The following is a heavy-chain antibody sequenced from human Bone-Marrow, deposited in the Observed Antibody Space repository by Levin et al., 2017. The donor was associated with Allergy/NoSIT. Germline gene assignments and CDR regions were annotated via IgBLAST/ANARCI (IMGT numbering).Heavy chain of an antibody. D-gene: IGHD3-10*01. V-gene: IGHV3-74*01. CDR3: ARDRATNGDDWYFDL. CDR1: GFTFSTYR. CDR2: IERDESST. J-gene: IGHJ2*01. Sequence: GESLKISCAASGFTFSTYRMHWVRQAPGKGLVWVSRIERDESSTNDVDSVRGRFTISRDNAKNTVYLQMNSLRAEDTAVYYCARDRATNGDDWYFDLWGRGTLVTVSS.